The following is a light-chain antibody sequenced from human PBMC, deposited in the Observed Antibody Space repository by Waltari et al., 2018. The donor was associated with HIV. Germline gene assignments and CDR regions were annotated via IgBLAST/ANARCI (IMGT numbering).Light chain of an antibody. J-gene: IGLJ2*01. CDR2: EVS. CDR3: CSYADSSTLV. CDR1: SSDVGRYNL. Sequence: QSALTQPASVSGSPGQSITISCTGTSSDVGRYNLVSWYQQHPGKAPKLMISEVSKRPSGVSNRFSGSKSGNTASLTISGLQAEDEAYYYCCSYADSSTLVFGGGTKLTVL. V-gene: IGLV2-23*02.